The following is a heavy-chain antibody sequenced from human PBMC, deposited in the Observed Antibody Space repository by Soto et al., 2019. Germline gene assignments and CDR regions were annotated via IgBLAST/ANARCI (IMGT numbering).Heavy chain of an antibody. CDR1: GDSLRGQS. D-gene: IGHD6-19*01. J-gene: IGHJ6*02. Sequence: PSETLSLTCAVVGDSLRGQSWNWIRRPPGKGLEWIGELDQRGGTNYNPSLKSRAIISDDTSKNQFSLTLTSVTAADTAVYYCAREDSYGWSGESLDVWGQGTTVTVSS. V-gene: IGHV4-34*01. CDR2: LDQRGGT. CDR3: AREDSYGWSGESLDV.